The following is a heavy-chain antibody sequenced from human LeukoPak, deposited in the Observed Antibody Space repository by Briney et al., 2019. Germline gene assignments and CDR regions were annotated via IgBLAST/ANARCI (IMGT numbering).Heavy chain of an antibody. D-gene: IGHD6-19*01. Sequence: ASVKVSCKASGYTFTSSYMHWVRQAPGQGLEWMGMIDPNSGNINYAKKFQGRVTVTRDTSTSTVYMELSSLRSEDTAVYYCVVKTTPVAGTRGGFRLDPLSSWFDPWGQGTLVTVSS. V-gene: IGHV1-46*01. CDR2: IDPNSGNI. CDR3: VVKTTPVAGTRGGFRLDPLSSWFDP. CDR1: GYTFTSSY. J-gene: IGHJ5*02.